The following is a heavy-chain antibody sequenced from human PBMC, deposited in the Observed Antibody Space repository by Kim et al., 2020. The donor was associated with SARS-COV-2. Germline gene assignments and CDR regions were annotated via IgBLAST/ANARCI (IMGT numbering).Heavy chain of an antibody. CDR3: ARVGEMAIDY. D-gene: IGHD3-3*01. CDR2: ISYDGSNK. V-gene: IGHV3-30*04. J-gene: IGHJ4*02. Sequence: GGSLRLSCAASGFTFSSYAMHWVRQAPGKGLEWVAVISYDGSNKYYADSVKGRFTISRDNSKNTLYLQMNSLRAEDTAVYYCARVGEMAIDYWGQGTLVTVSS. CDR1: GFTFSSYA.